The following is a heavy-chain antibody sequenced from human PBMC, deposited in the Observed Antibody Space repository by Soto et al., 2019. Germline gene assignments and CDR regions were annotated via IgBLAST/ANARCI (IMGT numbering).Heavy chain of an antibody. CDR2: INHSGRT. Sequence: QVQLQQWGAGLLKPSETLSLTCAVYGGSISGHYWNWIRQPPGKGLEWIGEINHSGRTNYNPSITSRVPFSVDSSKSQFPLPLSSVTAADTAVYYGARGNIAAALVYWGQGTLVTVSS. J-gene: IGHJ4*02. CDR3: ARGNIAAALVY. D-gene: IGHD6-13*01. V-gene: IGHV4-34*01. CDR1: GGSISGHY.